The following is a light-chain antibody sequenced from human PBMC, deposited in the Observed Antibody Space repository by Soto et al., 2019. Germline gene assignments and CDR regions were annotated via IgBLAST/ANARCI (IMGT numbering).Light chain of an antibody. CDR2: EVS. V-gene: IGLV2-14*01. Sequence: QSALTQPASVSGSPGQSIAISCTGTSSDVGGYNYVSWYQQHPGKAPKLTIYEVSNRPSGVSNRFSGSKSGNTASLTISGLQAEDEADYYCSSYSRSSIPVFGGGTKLTVL. CDR3: SSYSRSSIPV. J-gene: IGLJ2*01. CDR1: SSDVGGYNY.